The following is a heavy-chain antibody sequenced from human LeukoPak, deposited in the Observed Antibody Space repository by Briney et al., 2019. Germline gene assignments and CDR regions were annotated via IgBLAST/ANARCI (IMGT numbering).Heavy chain of an antibody. V-gene: IGHV3-30*02. Sequence: PGGSLRLSCAASGFTFSSYGMHWVRQAPGKGLEWVAVIWYDGSNKYYADSVKGRFTISRDNSKNTLYLQMNSLRAEDTAVYYCAKERAPNTMILSSWGQGTLVTVSS. D-gene: IGHD3-22*01. CDR3: AKERAPNTMILSS. CDR1: GFTFSSYG. J-gene: IGHJ5*02. CDR2: IWYDGSNK.